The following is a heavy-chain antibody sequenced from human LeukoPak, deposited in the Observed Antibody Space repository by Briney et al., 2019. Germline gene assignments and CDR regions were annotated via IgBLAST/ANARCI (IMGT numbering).Heavy chain of an antibody. V-gene: IGHV1-69*06. CDR1: GGTFSSYA. D-gene: IGHD2-2*01. CDR3: ARGRDPDIVVVPAAPFDS. CDR2: IIPIFGTA. Sequence: ASVKVSCKASGGTFSSYAISWVRQAPGQGLEWMGGIIPIFGTANYAQKFQGRVTITADKSTSTAYMELSSLRSEDTAVYYCARGRDPDIVVVPAAPFDSWGQGTLVTVSS. J-gene: IGHJ4*02.